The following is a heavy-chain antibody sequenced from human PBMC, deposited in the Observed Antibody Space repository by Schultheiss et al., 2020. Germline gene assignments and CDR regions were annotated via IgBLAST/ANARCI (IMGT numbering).Heavy chain of an antibody. J-gene: IGHJ4*02. CDR3: ARALLSPYSSGWPFDY. D-gene: IGHD6-19*01. Sequence: GGSLRLSCAASGFTFSSYSMNWVRQAPGKGLEWVSYISSSSSTIYYADSVKGRFTISRDNAKNSLYLQMNSLRAEDTAVYYCARALLSPYSSGWPFDYWGQGTLVTVSS. CDR2: ISSSSSTI. CDR1: GFTFSSYS. V-gene: IGHV3-48*04.